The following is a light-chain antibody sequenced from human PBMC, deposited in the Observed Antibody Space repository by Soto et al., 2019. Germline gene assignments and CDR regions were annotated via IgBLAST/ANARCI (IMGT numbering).Light chain of an antibody. J-gene: IGKJ2*01. CDR3: QQYNNWPT. V-gene: IGKV3-15*01. CDR1: QSVSSN. CDR2: GAS. Sequence: EIVMTQSPATLSVSPGERATLSCKASQSVSSNLAWYQQKPGQAPRLLIYGASTRATGIPARFSGSRSGTEFILTISSLQSEDFAGYYCQQYNNWPTFGQGTKLEIK.